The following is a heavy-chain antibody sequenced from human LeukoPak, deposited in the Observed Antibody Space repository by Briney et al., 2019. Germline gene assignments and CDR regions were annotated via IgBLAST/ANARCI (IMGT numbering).Heavy chain of an antibody. CDR1: GFTFSSYA. J-gene: IGHJ4*02. D-gene: IGHD6-13*01. V-gene: IGHV3-64D*06. CDR3: VKDRVSISSSGYFDY. CDR2: ISSNGGST. Sequence: QSGGSLRLSCSASGFTFSSYAMHWVRQAPGKGLENVSAISSNGGSTYYADSVKGRFTISRDNSKNTLYLQMSSLRAEDTAVYYCVKDRVSISSSGYFDYWGQGTLVTVSS.